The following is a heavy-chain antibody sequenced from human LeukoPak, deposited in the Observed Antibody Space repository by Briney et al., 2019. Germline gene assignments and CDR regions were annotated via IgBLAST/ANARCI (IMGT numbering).Heavy chain of an antibody. V-gene: IGHV3-30-3*01. CDR1: GFTFSSYA. CDR2: ISYDGSNK. J-gene: IGHJ4*02. CDR3: ASVGSVY. Sequence: GGSLRLSCAASGFTFSSYAMHWVRQAPGKGLEWAAVISYDGSNKYYADSVKGRFTISRDNSKNTLYLQMNSLRAEDTAVYYCASVGSVYWGQGTLVTVSS. D-gene: IGHD2-15*01.